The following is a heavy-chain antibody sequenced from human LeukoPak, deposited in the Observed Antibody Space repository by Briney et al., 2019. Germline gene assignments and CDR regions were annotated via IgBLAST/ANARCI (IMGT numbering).Heavy chain of an antibody. Sequence: PSETLSLTCTVSGGSISSGDFYWSWIRQPPGEGLQWIGSIYSTGSTNYNPSLKSRVTISVDTSKNLFSLKLSSVTAADTAVYYCASTLYCSAGSCYRNYYYYYMDVWGKGTTVTVSS. D-gene: IGHD2-15*01. V-gene: IGHV4-30-4*08. CDR2: IYSTGST. J-gene: IGHJ6*03. CDR3: ASTLYCSAGSCYRNYYYYYMDV. CDR1: GGSISSGDFY.